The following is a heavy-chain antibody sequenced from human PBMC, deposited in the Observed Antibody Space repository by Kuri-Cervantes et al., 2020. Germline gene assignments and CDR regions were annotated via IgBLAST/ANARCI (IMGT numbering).Heavy chain of an antibody. J-gene: IGHJ5*02. Sequence: SATLSLTCTVAGGSISSYYWSWIRQPPGKGLEWIGYIYYSGSTNYNPSLKSRVTISVDTSKNQFSLKLSSVTAADTAVYYCARGNIVVVPAAWVPLNWFDPWGQGTLVTVSS. V-gene: IGHV4-59*01. CDR2: IYYSGST. CDR3: ARGNIVVVPAAWVPLNWFDP. CDR1: GGSISSYY. D-gene: IGHD2-2*01.